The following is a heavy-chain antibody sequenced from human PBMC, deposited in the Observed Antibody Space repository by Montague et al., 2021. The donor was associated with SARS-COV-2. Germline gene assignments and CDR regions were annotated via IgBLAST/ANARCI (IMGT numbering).Heavy chain of an antibody. CDR2: IYDSGST. Sequence: SETLSLTCTVSGGSISSSNYYWDWIRQPPGKGLKWIGSIYDSGSTYYNPSLKSRITISVDTSKNHFSLKLSSVTAADTAVYYCARRGRKLLPVATTIGGFDIGGQGTMVTVSS. CDR3: ARRGRKLLPVATTIGGFDI. D-gene: IGHD5-12*01. V-gene: IGHV4-39*02. CDR1: GGSISSSNYY. J-gene: IGHJ3*02.